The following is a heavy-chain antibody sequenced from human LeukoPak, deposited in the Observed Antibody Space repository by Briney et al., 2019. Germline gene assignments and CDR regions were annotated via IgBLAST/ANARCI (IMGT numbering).Heavy chain of an antibody. V-gene: IGHV3-53*01. J-gene: IGHJ4*02. D-gene: IGHD3-16*01. Sequence: GGSLRLSCAASGFTVSSNYMSWVRQAPGEGLEWVSVIYSGGSTYYADSVKGRFTISRDNAKNSLFLQMSSLRGEDTALYYCATEHWGPNSWGQGTLVTVSS. CDR3: ATEHWGPNS. CDR2: IYSGGST. CDR1: GFTVSSNY.